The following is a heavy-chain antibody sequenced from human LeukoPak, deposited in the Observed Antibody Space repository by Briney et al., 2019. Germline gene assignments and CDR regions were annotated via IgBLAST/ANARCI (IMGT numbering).Heavy chain of an antibody. Sequence: PGRSLRLSCTASGFTFGDYAMSWVRQAPGKGLEWVGSIRSKAYGGTTQYAASVKGRFTISRDDSKSIAYLQMNSLKTEDTAVYYCTAPRTRYFDWLSDYWGQGTLVTVSS. D-gene: IGHD3-9*01. V-gene: IGHV3-49*04. CDR3: TAPRTRYFDWLSDY. J-gene: IGHJ4*02. CDR1: GFTFGDYA. CDR2: IRSKAYGGTT.